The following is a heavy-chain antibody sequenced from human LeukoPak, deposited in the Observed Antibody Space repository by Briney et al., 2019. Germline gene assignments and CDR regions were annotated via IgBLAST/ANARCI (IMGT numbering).Heavy chain of an antibody. J-gene: IGHJ4*02. CDR2: IIPIFGTA. V-gene: IGHV1-69*05. D-gene: IGHD3-22*01. Sequence: SVKVPCKASGGTFSSYAISWVRQAPGQGLEWMGGIIPIFGTANYAQKFQGRVTITTDESTSTAYMELSSLRSEDTAVYYCARALYYYDSSGYYPPTCWGQGTLVTVSS. CDR1: GGTFSSYA. CDR3: ARALYYYDSSGYYPPTC.